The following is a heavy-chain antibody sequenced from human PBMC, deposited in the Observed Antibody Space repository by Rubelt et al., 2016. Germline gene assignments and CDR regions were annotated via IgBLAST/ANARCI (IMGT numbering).Heavy chain of an antibody. V-gene: IGHV4-31*03. CDR3: ARVKGYYGSGISAIMDV. J-gene: IGHJ6*02. CDR2: IYYSGST. CDR1: GGSISSGGYY. D-gene: IGHD3-10*01. Sequence: QVQLQESGPGLVKPSQTLSLTCTVSGGSISSGGYYWSWIRQHPGKGLEWIGYIYYSGSTYYNPSLMSGVTISVDTSKNQFSLKLSSVTAADTAVYYCARVKGYYGSGISAIMDVWGQGTTVTVSS.